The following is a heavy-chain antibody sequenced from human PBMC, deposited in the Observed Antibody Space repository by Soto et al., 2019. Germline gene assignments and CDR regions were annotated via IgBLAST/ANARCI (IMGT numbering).Heavy chain of an antibody. D-gene: IGHD2-15*01. V-gene: IGHV4-30-2*01. J-gene: IGHJ4*02. CDR3: AICRGVGGPQCDY. Sequence: SETLSLTCAVSGGSISSGGYSWSWIRQPPGKGLEWVGYIYHSGSTYYNPSLKSRVTISVDRSKNQFSLKLSSVTAADTAVYYWAICRGVGGPQCDYWGQETLVTVSS. CDR2: IYHSGST. CDR1: GGSISSGGYS.